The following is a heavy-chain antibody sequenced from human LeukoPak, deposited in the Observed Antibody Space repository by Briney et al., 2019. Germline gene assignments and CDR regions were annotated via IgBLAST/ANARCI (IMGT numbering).Heavy chain of an antibody. CDR2: INPNSGGT. CDR1: GYTFTGYY. CDR3: APSNSWYCYFDY. J-gene: IGHJ4*02. V-gene: IGHV1-2*02. Sequence: GSVKVSCKASGYTFTGYYLHWVRQAPGQGLEWLGWINPNSGGTNYAQRFQGRVTMTRDTSISTAYMELSRLRSDDTAVYFCAPSNSWYCYFDYWGQGTLVTASS. D-gene: IGHD6-13*01.